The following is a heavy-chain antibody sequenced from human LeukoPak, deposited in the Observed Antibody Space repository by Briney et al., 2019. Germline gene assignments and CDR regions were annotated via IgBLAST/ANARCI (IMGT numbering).Heavy chain of an antibody. V-gene: IGHV4-61*02. CDR1: GGSISSGSYY. Sequence: SETQSLTCTVSGGSISSGSYYWSWIRQPAGKGLEWIGRIYTSGSTNYNPSLKSRVTISVDTSKNQFSLKLSSVTAADTAVYYCARDRIYCSGGSCYSGAYYYYYMDVWGKGTTVTISS. J-gene: IGHJ6*03. D-gene: IGHD2-15*01. CDR2: IYTSGST. CDR3: ARDRIYCSGGSCYSGAYYYYYMDV.